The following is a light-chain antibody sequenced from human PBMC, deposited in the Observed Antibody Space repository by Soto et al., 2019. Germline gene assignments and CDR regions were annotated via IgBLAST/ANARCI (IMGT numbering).Light chain of an antibody. V-gene: IGKV1-5*01. CDR2: DVS. J-gene: IGKJ1*01. CDR1: ESIRTW. Sequence: DIQMTQSPSTLSASIGDRVTITCRASESIRTWLAWYQHKPGKAPKFLIYDVSTLESGVPSSFSGSGSGTEFTLTISSLQPDDFATYYCQQYNNYPRTFVQGTKVEIK. CDR3: QQYNNYPRT.